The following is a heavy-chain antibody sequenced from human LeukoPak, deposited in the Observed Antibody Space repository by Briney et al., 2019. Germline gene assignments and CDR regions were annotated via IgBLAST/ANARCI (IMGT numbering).Heavy chain of an antibody. CDR2: IYYSGST. D-gene: IGHD1-1*01. CDR1: GGSLNNYY. CDR3: ARVDDWNALEY. V-gene: IGHV4-59*01. J-gene: IGHJ4*02. Sequence: PSETLSLTCTVSGGSLNNYYWSWIRQPPGMALEWIGYIYYSGSTNYNPSLKSRVTISVDTSKNQFSLKLNSVTAADTALYYCARVDDWNALEYWGQGTLVTVSS.